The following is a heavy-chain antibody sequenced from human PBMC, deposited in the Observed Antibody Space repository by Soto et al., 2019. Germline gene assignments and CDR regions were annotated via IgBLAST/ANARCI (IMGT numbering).Heavy chain of an antibody. D-gene: IGHD3-3*01. CDR3: ATMRGYPNYSYYYMDV. J-gene: IGHJ6*03. Sequence: GGSLRLSCAASGFTFSTYWMTWVRQAPGKGLEWVANMNQDGSERYYVDSVKGRFTISRDNAKNSLYLQMNSLRAEDTAVYYCATMRGYPNYSYYYMDVWGEGTTVTVSS. CDR1: GFTFSTYW. V-gene: IGHV3-7*01. CDR2: MNQDGSER.